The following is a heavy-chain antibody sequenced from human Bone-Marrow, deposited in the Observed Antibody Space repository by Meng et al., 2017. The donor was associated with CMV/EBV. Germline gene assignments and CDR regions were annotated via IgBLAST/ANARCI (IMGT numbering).Heavy chain of an antibody. D-gene: IGHD1-14*01. Sequence: SETLSLTCTVSGGSISSGDYYWSWIRQHPGKGLEWIGYIYYSGNTYYNPSLKSRVTISVDTSKNQFSLKLTSVTAADTAVYYCAGGRIYWYFDLWGRGTLVTVSS. CDR2: IYYSGNT. CDR1: GGSISSGDYY. CDR3: AGGRIYWYFDL. V-gene: IGHV4-31*03. J-gene: IGHJ2*01.